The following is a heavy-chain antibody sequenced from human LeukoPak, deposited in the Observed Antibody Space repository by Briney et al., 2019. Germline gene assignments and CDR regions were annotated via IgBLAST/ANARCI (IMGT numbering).Heavy chain of an antibody. CDR3: ARDVYGLDTSLVSTHLDF. J-gene: IGHJ4*02. Sequence: GGSLRLSCAASGFTFSGYAMNWVRQAPGKGLEWVAVTSYDGRNKYYADSAKGRFTISRDNSKNTLYLQMNSLRPEDTAVYYCARDVYGLDTSLVSTHLDFWGQGTLVTVSS. V-gene: IGHV3-30*04. CDR1: GFTFSGYA. CDR2: TSYDGRNK. D-gene: IGHD5-18*01.